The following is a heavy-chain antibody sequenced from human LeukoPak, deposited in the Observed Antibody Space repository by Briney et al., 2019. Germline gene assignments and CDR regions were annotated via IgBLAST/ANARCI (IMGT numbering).Heavy chain of an antibody. Sequence: GGSLRLSCAASGFTVSSSYMYWVRQAPGKGLEWVSFFYRGDSTYYAESVRGRFTISRDNSKNTLYLLMNSLIPEDTAVYYCAREVVSSPSYYDSWGQGTLVTVSS. CDR3: AREVVSSPSYYDS. CDR1: GFTVSSSY. J-gene: IGHJ4*02. D-gene: IGHD2-15*01. CDR2: FYRGDST. V-gene: IGHV3-53*01.